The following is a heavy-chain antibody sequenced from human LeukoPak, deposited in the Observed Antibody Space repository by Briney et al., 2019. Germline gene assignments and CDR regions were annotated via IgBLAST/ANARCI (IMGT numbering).Heavy chain of an antibody. D-gene: IGHD5-12*01. CDR3: AKDRYGDYEAPFHYYMDA. Sequence: ASVKVSCKASGYTFSGFYIHWVRRAPGQGLEWMGWINPNSGVTNYAQKLQGRVTITRDTSIDTAYMQLSRLRSDGTAVYYCAKDRYGDYEAPFHYYMDAWGRGTTVTVSS. CDR2: INPNSGVT. J-gene: IGHJ6*03. V-gene: IGHV1-2*02. CDR1: GYTFSGFY.